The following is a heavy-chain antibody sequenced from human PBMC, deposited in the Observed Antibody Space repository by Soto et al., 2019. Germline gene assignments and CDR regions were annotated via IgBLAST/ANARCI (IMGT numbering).Heavy chain of an antibody. J-gene: IGHJ4*02. CDR2: IYYSGST. CDR3: ARHAPHPLWFGEALDY. D-gene: IGHD3-10*01. V-gene: IGHV4-39*01. CDR1: GGSISSSSYY. Sequence: SETLSLTCTVSGGSISSSSYYWGWIRQPPGKGLEWIGSIYYSGSTYYNPSLKSRVTISVDTSKNQFSLKLSSVTAADTAVYYCARHAPHPLWFGEALDYWGQGTLVTVSS.